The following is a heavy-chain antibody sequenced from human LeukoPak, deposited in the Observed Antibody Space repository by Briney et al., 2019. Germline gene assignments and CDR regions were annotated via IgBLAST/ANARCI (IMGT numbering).Heavy chain of an antibody. CDR1: GFTFSSYS. Sequence: SLSLSCAASGFTFSSYSMNWVRQAPGKGLEWVSYISSSSSTIYYADSVKGRFTISRDNAKNSLYLQMNSLRAEDTAVYYCARDLWGYDFWSGYPRDWGQGTLVTVS. V-gene: IGHV3-48*01. J-gene: IGHJ4*02. CDR3: ARDLWGYDFWSGYPRD. CDR2: ISSSSSTI. D-gene: IGHD3-3*01.